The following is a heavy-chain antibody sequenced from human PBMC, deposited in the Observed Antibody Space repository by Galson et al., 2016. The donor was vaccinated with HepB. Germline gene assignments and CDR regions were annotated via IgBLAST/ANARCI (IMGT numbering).Heavy chain of an antibody. CDR3: AKEGKFGYSSSWYYGDYFDY. CDR2: ISSDGTKK. CDR1: GFTFSSHP. Sequence: SLRLSCAASGFTFSSHPMHWVRQAPGKGLEWVAVISSDGTKKDYADSVRGRLTISRDNSKNTLYLQMNSLRAEDTAVYYCAKEGKFGYSSSWYYGDYFDYWGQGTLVTVSS. D-gene: IGHD6-13*01. V-gene: IGHV3-30-3*02. J-gene: IGHJ4*02.